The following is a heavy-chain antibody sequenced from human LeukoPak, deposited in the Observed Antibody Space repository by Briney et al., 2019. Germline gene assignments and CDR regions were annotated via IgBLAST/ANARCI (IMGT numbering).Heavy chain of an antibody. CDR2: IYYSGST. CDR3: AREAVVVAAPHTRWFDP. CDR1: GGSISSSSYY. V-gene: IGHV4-39*07. Sequence: SETLSLTYTVSGGSISSSSYYWGWIRQPPGKGLEWIGSIYYSGSTYYNPSLKSRVTISVDTSKNQFSLKLSSVTAADTAVYYCAREAVVVAAPHTRWFDPWGQGTLVTVSS. J-gene: IGHJ5*02. D-gene: IGHD2-15*01.